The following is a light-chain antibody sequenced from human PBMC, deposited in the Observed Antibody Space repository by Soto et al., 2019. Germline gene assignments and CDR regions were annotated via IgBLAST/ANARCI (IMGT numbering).Light chain of an antibody. Sequence: AIQMTQSPSSLSASVGDRVTITCRASQGIRNDLGWYQQKPGKAPNLLIYAASSLQSGVPSRFSGSGSGTDFTLTISSMQPEDFATYYCLQDYNYPWTFGQGTKVELK. V-gene: IGKV1-6*01. CDR3: LQDYNYPWT. J-gene: IGKJ1*01. CDR1: QGIRND. CDR2: AAS.